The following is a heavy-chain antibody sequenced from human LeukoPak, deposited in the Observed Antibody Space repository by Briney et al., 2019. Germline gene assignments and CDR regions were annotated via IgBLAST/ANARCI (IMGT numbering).Heavy chain of an antibody. V-gene: IGHV6-1*01. CDR3: ARDQSWTTGFDI. CDR1: GDTVSSSSAA. J-gene: IGHJ3*02. CDR2: TYYRSKWYN. D-gene: IGHD2-8*02. Sequence: SQTLSLTCAISGDTVSSSSAAWTWIRQSPSRGLEWLGRTYYRSKWYNEYAASVRSRITINPDTSKNQFSLQLNSVTPEDTAVYFCARDQSWTTGFDIWGQGTMVTVSS.